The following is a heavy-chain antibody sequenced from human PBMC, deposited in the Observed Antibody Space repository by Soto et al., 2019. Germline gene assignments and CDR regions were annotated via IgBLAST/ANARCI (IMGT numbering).Heavy chain of an antibody. CDR2: ISGSSGYV. Sequence: EVQLVESGGGLVKPGGSLRLSCAASGFSFSAYSMSWVRQAPGKGLEWVSSISGSSGYVYYADSVKGRFTISRDNAKNSLYLKMSSLRAEETAVYYCARVEDVVTNARGDLSYWGQGTLVSVSS. CDR3: ARVEDVVTNARGDLSY. CDR1: GFSFSAYS. V-gene: IGHV3-21*02. J-gene: IGHJ4*02. D-gene: IGHD5-12*01.